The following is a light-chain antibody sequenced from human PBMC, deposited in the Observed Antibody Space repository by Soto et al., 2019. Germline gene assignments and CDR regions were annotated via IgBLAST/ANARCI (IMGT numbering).Light chain of an antibody. J-gene: IGKJ4*01. CDR3: QQYERWPPLT. V-gene: IGKV3-15*01. CDR2: GAS. Sequence: EIVMTQSPASLSVSPGERVTLSCRASQSVRSELAWYQQKSGQPPRLLIYGASTRATGIPASFSCSGSGTEFTLTIIDLQSEDFAVYHCQQYERWPPLTFGGGTKVEIK. CDR1: QSVRSE.